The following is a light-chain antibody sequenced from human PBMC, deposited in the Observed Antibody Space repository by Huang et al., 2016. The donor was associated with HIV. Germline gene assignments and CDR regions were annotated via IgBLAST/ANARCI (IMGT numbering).Light chain of an antibody. CDR3: QQYNHWPPLT. V-gene: IGKV3-15*01. CDR2: GGS. J-gene: IGKJ4*01. Sequence: EVIMSQSPTPLSASPGERVTLSCRASQNVDSDLAWYQQKPGQTPRLLIYGGSTTATGIPARLNGSGSETDFTLTINSLQSEDSAIYYCQQYNHWPPLTFGGGTKVEIK. CDR1: QNVDSD.